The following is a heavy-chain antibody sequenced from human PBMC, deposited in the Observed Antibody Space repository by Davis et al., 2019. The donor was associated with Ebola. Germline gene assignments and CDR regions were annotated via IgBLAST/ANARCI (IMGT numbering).Heavy chain of an antibody. D-gene: IGHD1-1*01. CDR1: GYTFTSYG. CDR2: ISAYNDNT. CDR3: ARAQFPTTSDH. V-gene: IGHV1-18*01. Sequence: ASVKVSCKASGYTFTSYGISWVRQAPGQGLEWMGWISAYNDNTNYAQNVQGRVIMTSDTATTTAYMEVGSLRSDDTAVYYCARAQFPTTSDHWGQGTLVTVSS. J-gene: IGHJ4*02.